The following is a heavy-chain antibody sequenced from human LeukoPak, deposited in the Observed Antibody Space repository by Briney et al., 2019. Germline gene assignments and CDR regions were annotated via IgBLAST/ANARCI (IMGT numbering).Heavy chain of an antibody. Sequence: GGSLRLSCAASGFAFSSYAMSWVRQAPGKGLEWVSAISGSGGSTYYADSVKGRFTISRDNSKNTLYLQMNSLRAEDTAVYYCAKDLYYDSSGYHTWGQGTLVTVSS. J-gene: IGHJ5*02. CDR1: GFAFSSYA. V-gene: IGHV3-23*01. CDR2: ISGSGGST. D-gene: IGHD3-22*01. CDR3: AKDLYYDSSGYHT.